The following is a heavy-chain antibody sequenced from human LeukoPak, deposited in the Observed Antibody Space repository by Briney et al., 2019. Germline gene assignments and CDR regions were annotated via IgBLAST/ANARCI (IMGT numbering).Heavy chain of an antibody. CDR2: IYYSGGT. Sequence: KPSETLSLTCTVSGGSISSYYWSWIRQPPGKGLEWIGYIYYSGGTNYNPSLKSRVTISVDTSKNQFSLKLSSVTAADTAVYYCAREEVAVAGRTHYYYMDVWGKGTTVTVSS. CDR1: GGSISSYY. CDR3: AREEVAVAGRTHYYYMDV. V-gene: IGHV4-59*01. D-gene: IGHD6-19*01. J-gene: IGHJ6*03.